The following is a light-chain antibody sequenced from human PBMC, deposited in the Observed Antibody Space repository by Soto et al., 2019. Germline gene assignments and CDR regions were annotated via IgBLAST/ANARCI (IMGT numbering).Light chain of an antibody. CDR3: PDYTFQSEP. CDR1: QSVRSDY. CDR2: VVS. J-gene: IGKJ1*01. V-gene: IGKV3-20*01. Sequence: EIVLTXSXDTLXLSPGPRATLSCRASQSVRSDYFAWYQQKPGQAPRVIIFVVSTRATGVPDRFSGSGSGTDFTLTISFFKPEDFARDYSPDYTFQSEPFCQG.